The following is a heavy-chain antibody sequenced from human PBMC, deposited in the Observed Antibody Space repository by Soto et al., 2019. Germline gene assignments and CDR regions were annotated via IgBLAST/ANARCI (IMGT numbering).Heavy chain of an antibody. CDR3: ARRGSGSYYDY. CDR1: GFTFSSYA. V-gene: IGHV3-23*01. J-gene: IGHJ4*02. D-gene: IGHD1-26*01. CDR2: ISGSGDST. Sequence: EVQLLESGGGLVQPGGSLRLSCAACGFTFSSYAMRWVRQAPVKGLESVSAISGSGDSTYYADSVKGRFTISRDNSKNSLYLQMNSLRAEDTAVYYCARRGSGSYYDYWGQGTLVTVSS.